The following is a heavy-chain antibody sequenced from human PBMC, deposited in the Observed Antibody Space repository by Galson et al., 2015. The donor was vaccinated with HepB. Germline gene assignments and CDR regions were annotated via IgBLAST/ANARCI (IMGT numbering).Heavy chain of an antibody. J-gene: IGHJ4*02. D-gene: IGHD3-9*01. CDR1: GFGFANAY. V-gene: IGHV3-15*07. CDR3: HTEYYNVLTGYDF. CDR2: IKSRSDGGTR. Sequence: SLRLSCAASGFGFANAYMNWVRQAPGKGLEWVGRIKSRSDGGTRDYAAPVSGRFTISRDDSKNTPYLQMNSLKTEGTAVYYCHTEYYNVLTGYDFWGPGTLVIVSS.